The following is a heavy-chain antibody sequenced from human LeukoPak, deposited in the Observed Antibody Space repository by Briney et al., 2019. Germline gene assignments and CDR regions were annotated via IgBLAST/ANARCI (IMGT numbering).Heavy chain of an antibody. CDR1: GGSFSGYY. CDR3: ARGQKRYYYDSSGYPLKS. D-gene: IGHD3-22*01. Sequence: SETPSLTCAVYGGSFSGYYWSWIRQPPGKGLEWIGEINHSGSTNYNPSLKSRVTISVDTSKNQFSLKLSSVTAADTAVYYCARGQKRYYYDSSGYPLKSWGQGTLVTVSS. J-gene: IGHJ4*02. CDR2: INHSGST. V-gene: IGHV4-34*01.